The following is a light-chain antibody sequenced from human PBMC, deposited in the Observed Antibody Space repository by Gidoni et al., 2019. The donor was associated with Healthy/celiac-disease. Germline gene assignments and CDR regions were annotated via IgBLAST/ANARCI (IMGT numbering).Light chain of an antibody. CDR2: WAS. Sequence: DIVMTQSPDSLAVSLGERATINCTSSQNVLYSSNNKNYLAWYQQKPGQPPKLLIYWASTRETGVPDRFSGSGSGTDFTLTISSLQAEDVAVYYCQQYYNTPYTFGQGTKLEIK. J-gene: IGKJ2*01. CDR3: QQYYNTPYT. V-gene: IGKV4-1*01. CDR1: QNVLYSSNNKNY.